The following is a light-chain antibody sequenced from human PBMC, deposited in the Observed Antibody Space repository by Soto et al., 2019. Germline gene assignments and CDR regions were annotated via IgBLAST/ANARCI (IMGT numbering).Light chain of an antibody. Sequence: QSALTQPASVSGSPGQSITISCTGTSSDIGGYNYVSWYQQHPGKAPKVIIYELTNRPSGVSTRFSGSKTGNTASLTISGLQPEDEAYYYCSSYRSVGTVVFGTGTMLTVL. CDR3: SSYRSVGTVV. V-gene: IGLV2-14*03. CDR1: SSDIGGYNY. CDR2: ELT. J-gene: IGLJ1*01.